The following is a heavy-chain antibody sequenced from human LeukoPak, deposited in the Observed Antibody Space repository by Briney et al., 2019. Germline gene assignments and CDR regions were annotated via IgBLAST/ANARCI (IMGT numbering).Heavy chain of an antibody. V-gene: IGHV4-38-2*01. CDR2: IYHSGST. CDR1: GYSISSGYY. CDR3: ARRRGSYFGSVY. Sequence: PSETLSLTCAVSGYSISSGYYWGWIRQPPGKGLEWIGSIYHSGSTYCNPSLKSRVTISVDTSKNQFSLKLSSVTAADTAVYYCARRRGSYFGSVYWGQGTLVTVSS. J-gene: IGHJ4*02. D-gene: IGHD1-26*01.